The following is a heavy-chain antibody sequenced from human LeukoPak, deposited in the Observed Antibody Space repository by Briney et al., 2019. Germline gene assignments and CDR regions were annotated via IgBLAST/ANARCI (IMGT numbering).Heavy chain of an antibody. V-gene: IGHV3-49*04. CDR1: GFTFGDYA. Sequence: TGGSLRLSCTASGFTFGDYAMSWVRQAPGKGLEWVGFIRSKTYGGTTEYAASVEGRFTISRDDSKSIAYLQMNSLKTEDTAVYYCTRDGYSYGPSYDYWGQGTLVTVSS. J-gene: IGHJ4*02. CDR2: IRSKTYGGTT. D-gene: IGHD5-18*01. CDR3: TRDGYSYGPSYDY.